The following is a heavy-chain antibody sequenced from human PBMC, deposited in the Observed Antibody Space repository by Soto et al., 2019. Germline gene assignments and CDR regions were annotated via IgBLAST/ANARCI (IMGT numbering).Heavy chain of an antibody. J-gene: IGHJ4*02. CDR3: AGTNDPFDY. D-gene: IGHD1-1*01. CDR2: ISRSSDYI. CDR1: GFTFSTYK. Sequence: EVQLVESGGGLVKPGGSLRLSCAASGFTFSTYKMNWVRQAPGKGLEWVSSISRSSDYINYADSVTGRFTISRDNAKNSLYLQMNSLRAEDTAVYYCAGTNDPFDYWGQGTLVTVSS. V-gene: IGHV3-21*01.